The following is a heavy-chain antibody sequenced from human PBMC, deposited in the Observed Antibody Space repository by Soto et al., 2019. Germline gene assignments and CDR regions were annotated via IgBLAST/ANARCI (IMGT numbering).Heavy chain of an antibody. CDR1: GSRFTSYW. CDR3: ARLRIQSGNFRSFDY. Sequence: GESLKISCADTGSRFTSYWIAWVSQMPGKGLEWMGTIYVDDSDTTYSPSFQGQVTISADKSSSSAYLQWSSLKTSDSAMYYCARLRIQSGNFRSFDYWGQGTLVTSPQ. V-gene: IGHV5-51*01. CDR2: IYVDDSDT. J-gene: IGHJ4*02. D-gene: IGHD1-1*01.